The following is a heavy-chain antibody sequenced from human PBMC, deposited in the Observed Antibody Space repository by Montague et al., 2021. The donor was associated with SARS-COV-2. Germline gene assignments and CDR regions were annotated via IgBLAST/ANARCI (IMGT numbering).Heavy chain of an antibody. D-gene: IGHD4-23*01. Sequence: SETLSLTCTVSGGSITGYYWSWLRRSPGKGLEWIAYIYDGGAVNYNPSLGSRVTISTDTSKNQLSLKVNSVTAADTAVYYCVRDHSCGGPRGAYDIWGQGTVVTVSS. CDR1: GGSITGYY. V-gene: IGHV4-59*01. J-gene: IGHJ3*02. CDR3: VRDHSCGGPRGAYDI. CDR2: IYDGGAV.